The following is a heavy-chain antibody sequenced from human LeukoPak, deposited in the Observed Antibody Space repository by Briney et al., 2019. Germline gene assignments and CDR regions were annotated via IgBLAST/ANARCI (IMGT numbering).Heavy chain of an antibody. D-gene: IGHD2-15*01. CDR3: ARSAYCSGGSCYKIAFDI. V-gene: IGHV1-18*01. CDR2: ISAYNGNT. CDR1: GYTFTSYG. Sequence: ASVKVSCKASGYTFTSYGISWVRQAPGQGLEWMGWISAYNGNTNYARKFQGRVTMTRDTSISTAYMELSRLRSDDTAVYYCARSAYCSGGSCYKIAFDIWGQGTMVTVP. J-gene: IGHJ3*02.